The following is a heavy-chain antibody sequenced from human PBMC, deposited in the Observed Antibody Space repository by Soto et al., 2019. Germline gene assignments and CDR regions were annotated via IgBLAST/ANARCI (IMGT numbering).Heavy chain of an antibody. Sequence: ASVKVSCKASGYTFTSYAMHWVRQAPGQRLEWMGWINAGNGNTKYSQKFQGRVTITRDTSASTAYMELSSLRSEDTAVYYCARGSGYYYWDDYQGQGTLVTVSS. D-gene: IGHD3-22*01. CDR2: INAGNGNT. CDR3: ARGSGYYYWDDY. V-gene: IGHV1-3*01. CDR1: GYTFTSYA. J-gene: IGHJ4*02.